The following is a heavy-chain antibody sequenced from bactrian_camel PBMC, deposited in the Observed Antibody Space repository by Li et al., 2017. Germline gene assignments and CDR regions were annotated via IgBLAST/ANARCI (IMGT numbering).Heavy chain of an antibody. J-gene: IGHJ4*01. CDR2: INSEGTK. V-gene: IGHV3S53*01. CDR3: ASGFGYWCVLQNRNAYHY. CDR1: GNGDGSGY. Sequence: HVQLVESGGGSVRPGGSLTLSCAVSGNGDGSGYRCTGWFRQAPGQEREGVASINSEGTKRYADSVKGRFEVSKDNAKNTLYLQMHSLTPEDTGMYYCASGFGYWCVLQNRNAYHYWGRGTQVTVS. D-gene: IGHD1*01.